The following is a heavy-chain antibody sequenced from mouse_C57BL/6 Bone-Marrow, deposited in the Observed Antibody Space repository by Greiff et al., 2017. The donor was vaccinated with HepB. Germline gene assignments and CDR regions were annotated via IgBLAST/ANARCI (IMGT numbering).Heavy chain of an antibody. Sequence: VQLQQSGTVLARPGASVKMSCKTSGYTFTSYWMHWVKQRPGQGLEWIGAIYPGNSDTSYNQKFKGKAKLTAVTSASTAYMELSSLTNEDSAVYYCTRSNGSSYNAMDYWGQGTSVTVSS. V-gene: IGHV1-5*01. D-gene: IGHD1-1*01. CDR1: GYTFTSYW. CDR3: TRSNGSSYNAMDY. CDR2: IYPGNSDT. J-gene: IGHJ4*01.